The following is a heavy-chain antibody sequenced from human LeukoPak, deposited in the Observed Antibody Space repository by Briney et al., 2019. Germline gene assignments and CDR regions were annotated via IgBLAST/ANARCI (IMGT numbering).Heavy chain of an antibody. Sequence: SETLSLTCTVSGGSISSSSYYRGWIRQSPGKGLEWIGSISYNGRTYYNPSLKSRVTLSVDTSKNQFSLRLSSVTAADTAVYYCARGDRGYSGYIDYWGQGTLVTVSS. J-gene: IGHJ4*02. D-gene: IGHD5-12*01. CDR3: ARGDRGYSGYIDY. CDR1: GGSISSSSYY. V-gene: IGHV4-39*07. CDR2: ISYNGRT.